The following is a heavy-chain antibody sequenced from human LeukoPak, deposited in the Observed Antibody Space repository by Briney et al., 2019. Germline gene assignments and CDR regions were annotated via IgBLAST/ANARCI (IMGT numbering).Heavy chain of an antibody. D-gene: IGHD3-9*01. CDR1: GDSISSANHY. Sequence: SETLSLTCTVSGDSISSANHYWSWIRQHPGKALEWIGYIYYSGTTNYNSSLKSRVSISVDTSKNQFSLKLSSVTAADTAVYYCSRYDILTGRSFEYWGQGTLVTVSS. V-gene: IGHV4-31*03. CDR3: SRYDILTGRSFEY. J-gene: IGHJ4*02. CDR2: IYYSGTT.